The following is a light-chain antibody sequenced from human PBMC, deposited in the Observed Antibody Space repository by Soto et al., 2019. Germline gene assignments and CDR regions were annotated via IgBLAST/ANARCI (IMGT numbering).Light chain of an antibody. Sequence: QSALTQPASVSGSPGQSITISCTGTSSDVGGYNHVSWYQQHPGKAPKLIIYDVSKRPSGVSNRFSGSKSGNTASLTISGLRAEVGVDYSSTSYTIPPPRVFGPGTNVTAL. CDR2: DVS. V-gene: IGLV2-14*01. J-gene: IGLJ1*01. CDR3: TSYTIPPPRV. CDR1: SSDVGGYNH.